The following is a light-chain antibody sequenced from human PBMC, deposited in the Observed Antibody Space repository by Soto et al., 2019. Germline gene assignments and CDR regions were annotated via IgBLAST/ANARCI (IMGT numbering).Light chain of an antibody. V-gene: IGKV3-20*01. CDR1: QSVSSSH. CDR3: QLYGTSPKP. CDR2: GAS. Sequence: EIVLTQSPGTLSLSPGEGATLSCRASQSVSSSHLAWYQQKPGQAPRLLISGASTRATGIPDRFSGSGSGTDFTLSISRLEPEDFAVYYCQLYGTSPKPFGQGTKVDIK. J-gene: IGKJ1*01.